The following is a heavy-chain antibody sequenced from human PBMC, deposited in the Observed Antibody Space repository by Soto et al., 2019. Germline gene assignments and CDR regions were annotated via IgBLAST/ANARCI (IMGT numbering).Heavy chain of an antibody. V-gene: IGHV3-30-3*01. CDR1: GFTFSSYP. CDR3: ARDRPRSGSYYHPPQYHYGLDV. Sequence: QVQLVESGGGVVQPGRSLRLSCAASGFTFSSYPMHWVRQAPGKGLEWVAVISYDGSNKFYADSVKGRFSISRDNSKNTLYLQMNSLRTEDTAVYYCARDRPRSGSYYHPPQYHYGLDVWGQGTTVTVSS. CDR2: ISYDGSNK. J-gene: IGHJ6*02. D-gene: IGHD3-10*01.